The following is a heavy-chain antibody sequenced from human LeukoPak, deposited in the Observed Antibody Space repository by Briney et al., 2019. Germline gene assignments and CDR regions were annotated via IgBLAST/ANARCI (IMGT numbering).Heavy chain of an antibody. CDR3: ARETTVTMLDS. CDR2: INHSGST. Sequence: SETLSLTCAVYGGSFSGYYWSWIRQPPGKGLEWIGEINHSGSTNYNPSLKSRVTISVDTSKNQFSLKLSSVTAADTAVYYCARETTVTMLDSWGQGTLVTVSS. D-gene: IGHD4-17*01. V-gene: IGHV4-34*01. CDR1: GGSFSGYY. J-gene: IGHJ4*02.